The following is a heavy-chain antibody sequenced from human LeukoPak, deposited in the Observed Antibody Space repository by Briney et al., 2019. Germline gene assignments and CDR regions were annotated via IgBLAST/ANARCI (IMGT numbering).Heavy chain of an antibody. Sequence: GESLKISCKGSGYSFTSYWIGWVRQMPGKGLEWMGIIYPGDSDTRYSPSFQGQVTISADKSISTAYLQWSSLKASDTAMYYCARQGSLELRPDAFDIWGQGTMVTVSS. J-gene: IGHJ3*02. V-gene: IGHV5-51*01. CDR2: IYPGDSDT. CDR3: ARQGSLELRPDAFDI. CDR1: GYSFTSYW. D-gene: IGHD1-7*01.